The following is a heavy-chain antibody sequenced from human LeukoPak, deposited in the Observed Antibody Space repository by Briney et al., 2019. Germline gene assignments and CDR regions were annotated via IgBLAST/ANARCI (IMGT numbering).Heavy chain of an antibody. CDR3: ARDVRQRGFDY. J-gene: IGHJ4*02. CDR2: ISSSSSYI. D-gene: IGHD6-25*01. Sequence: GGSLRLSCAASGFTFSSYSMNWVRQAPGKGLEWVSSISSSSSYIYYADSVKGRFTISRDNAKNSLYLQMNSLRAEDTAVYYCARDVRQRGFDYWGQGTLATVSS. V-gene: IGHV3-21*01. CDR1: GFTFSSYS.